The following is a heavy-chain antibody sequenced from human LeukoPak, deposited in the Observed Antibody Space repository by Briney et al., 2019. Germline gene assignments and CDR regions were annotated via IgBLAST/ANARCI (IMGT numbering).Heavy chain of an antibody. Sequence: SETLSLTCAVYGGSFCGYYWSWIRQPPGKGLEWIGEINHSGSTNYNPSLKSRVTISVDTSKNQFSLKLSSVTAADTAVYYCARHGGGYSYGYYYYYGMDVWGQGTTVTVSS. CDR2: INHSGST. D-gene: IGHD5-18*01. CDR1: GGSFCGYY. V-gene: IGHV4-34*01. J-gene: IGHJ6*02. CDR3: ARHGGGYSYGYYYYYGMDV.